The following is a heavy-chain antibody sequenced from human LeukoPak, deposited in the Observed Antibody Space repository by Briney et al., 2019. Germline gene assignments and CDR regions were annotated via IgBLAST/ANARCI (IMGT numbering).Heavy chain of an antibody. V-gene: IGHV3-30*18. D-gene: IGHD4-11*01. Sequence: GGSLRLSCAASGFTFSSYGMHWVRQAPGKGLEWVAVISYDGSNKYYADSAKGRFTISRDNSKNTLYLQMNSLRAEDTAVYYCAKDRLAYSNYPFDYWGQGTLVTVSS. J-gene: IGHJ4*02. CDR3: AKDRLAYSNYPFDY. CDR2: ISYDGSNK. CDR1: GFTFSSYG.